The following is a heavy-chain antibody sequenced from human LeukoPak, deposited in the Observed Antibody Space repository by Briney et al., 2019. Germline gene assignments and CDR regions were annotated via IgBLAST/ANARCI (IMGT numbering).Heavy chain of an antibody. V-gene: IGHV1-18*01. CDR2: ISAYNAKT. Sequence: ASVKVSCKASGDTFTNYAFSRVRQAPGQGLEWMGWISAYNAKTSYAQKFQGRVTMTTDTSTSTSYMELRTLRSDDAAVYYCAREQDCSSTSCYQGIWFDPWGQGTLVTVSS. CDR1: GDTFTNYA. D-gene: IGHD2-2*01. CDR3: AREQDCSSTSCYQGIWFDP. J-gene: IGHJ5*02.